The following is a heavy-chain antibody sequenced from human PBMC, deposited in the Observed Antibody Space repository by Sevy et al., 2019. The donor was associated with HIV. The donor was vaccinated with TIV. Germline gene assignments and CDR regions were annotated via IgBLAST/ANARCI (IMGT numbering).Heavy chain of an antibody. CDR2: ILYDGSKK. J-gene: IGHJ6*02. V-gene: IGHV3-33*01. CDR3: ARGLAALPGYYYGMDV. CDR1: GFTFSSYG. D-gene: IGHD6-6*01. Sequence: GGSLRLSCAASGFTFSSYGMHWVRQAPGKGLEWVAVILYDGSKKYYADSVKGRFTISRDNSKNTFYLQMSSLTSEDTAVYYCARGLAALPGYYYGMDVWAKGPRSPSP.